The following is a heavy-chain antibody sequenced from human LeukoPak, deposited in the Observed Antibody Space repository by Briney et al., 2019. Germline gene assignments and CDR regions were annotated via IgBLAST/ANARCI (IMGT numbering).Heavy chain of an antibody. Sequence: SETLSLTCAVSGASISGSNYYWGWIRQPPGKGLEWIGNIYSSGSTYYNASLQSRVTISIDTSKNQFSLRLNSVTAADTAMYYCARDSGYSSSPTDAFDIWGQGTMVTVSS. CDR2: IYSSGST. J-gene: IGHJ3*02. CDR3: ARDSGYSSSPTDAFDI. D-gene: IGHD6-13*01. CDR1: GASISGSNYY. V-gene: IGHV4-39*02.